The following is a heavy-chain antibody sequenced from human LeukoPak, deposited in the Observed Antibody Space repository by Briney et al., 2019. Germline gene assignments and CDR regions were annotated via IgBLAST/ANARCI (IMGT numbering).Heavy chain of an antibody. V-gene: IGHV3-30*04. CDR3: ARDRSSSGYYVFDY. Sequence: GGALRLSCVASGFIFSRYATYWLRQAPAKGLEWVALMSYDGRKEYYADSVKGRFRISRDNSKNTLYLQMNGLRAEDTAVYHCARDRSSSGYYVFDYWGQGTLVTVSS. D-gene: IGHD3-22*01. CDR2: MSYDGRKE. J-gene: IGHJ4*02. CDR1: GFIFSRYA.